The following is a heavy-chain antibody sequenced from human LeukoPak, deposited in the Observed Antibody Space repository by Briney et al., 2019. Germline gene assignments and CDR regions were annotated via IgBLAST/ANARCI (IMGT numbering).Heavy chain of an antibody. J-gene: IGHJ4*02. Sequence: SETLSLTCAVYGGSFSGYYWSWIRQPPGKGLEWIGEINHSGSTNYNPSLKSRVTISVDTSKNQFSLKLSSVTAADTAVYYCARGGYYGSGSYYPYHYWGQGTLVTVSP. CDR2: INHSGST. V-gene: IGHV4-34*01. D-gene: IGHD3-10*01. CDR3: ARGGYYGSGSYYPYHY. CDR1: GGSFSGYY.